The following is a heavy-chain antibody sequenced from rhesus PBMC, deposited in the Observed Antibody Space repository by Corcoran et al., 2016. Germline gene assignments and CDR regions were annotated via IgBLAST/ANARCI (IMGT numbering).Heavy chain of an antibody. J-gene: IGHJ4*01. CDR3: ARKYSGSLDY. V-gene: IGHV4-165*02. Sequence: QVQLQESGPGLVKPSETLSLSCAVSGGSISGSYWNWVRQPPGKGLEWIGYFGGSSGRTHYNPSLKSRVTISTDTSKNQFSLKLSSVTAADTAVYYCARKYSGSLDYWGQGVLVTVSS. CDR2: FGGSSGRT. CDR1: GGSISGSY. D-gene: IGHD6-25*01.